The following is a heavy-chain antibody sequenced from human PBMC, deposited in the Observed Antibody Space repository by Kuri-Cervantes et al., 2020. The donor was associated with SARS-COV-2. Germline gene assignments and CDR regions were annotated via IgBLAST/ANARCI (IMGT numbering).Heavy chain of an antibody. V-gene: IGHV1-18*01. J-gene: IGHJ4*02. D-gene: IGHD1-26*01. CDR2: ISAYNGNT. Sequence: ASVNVSCKASGYTFTSYGISWVRQAPGQGLEWMGWISAYNGNTNYAQKLQGRVTMTTDTSTSTAYMELRSLRSDNTAVYYCAGVVGATKNPFDYWRPGTLVTVSS. CDR3: AGVVGATKNPFDY. CDR1: GYTFTSYG.